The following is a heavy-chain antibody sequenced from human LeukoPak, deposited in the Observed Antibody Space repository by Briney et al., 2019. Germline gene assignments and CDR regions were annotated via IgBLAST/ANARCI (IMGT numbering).Heavy chain of an antibody. CDR1: GFAFTSYS. J-gene: IGHJ4*02. V-gene: IGHV3-23*01. D-gene: IGHD6-19*01. Sequence: GGSLRLSCAASGFAFTSYSMNWVRQAPGKGLEWVSTINGGGGSTYYADSVKGRFTISRDNSKNTLYLQMNSLRAEDTAVYYCAKDIAVAATVYWGQGTLVTVSS. CDR3: AKDIAVAATVY. CDR2: INGGGGST.